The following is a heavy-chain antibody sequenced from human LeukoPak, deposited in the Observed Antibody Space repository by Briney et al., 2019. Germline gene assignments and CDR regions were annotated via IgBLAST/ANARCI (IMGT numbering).Heavy chain of an antibody. V-gene: IGHV3-15*01. CDR1: GFTFSNAW. D-gene: IGHD3-22*01. CDR2: IKSKTDGGTT. CDR3: AKYYYDSTWFDP. J-gene: IGHJ5*02. Sequence: GGSLRLSCAASGFTFSNAWMSWVRQAPGKGLEWVGRIKSKTDGGTTDYAAPVKGRFTISRDDSKNTLYLQMNSLRAEDTAVYYCAKYYYDSTWFDPWGQGTLVTVSS.